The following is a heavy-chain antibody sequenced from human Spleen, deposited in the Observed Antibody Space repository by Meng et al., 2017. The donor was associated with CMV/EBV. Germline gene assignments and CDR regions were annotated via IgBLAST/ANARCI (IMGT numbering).Heavy chain of an antibody. Sequence: GESLKISCVASGFTFSSYAMNWVRQAPGKGLEWVAVISYDGTNKYYVDSVKGRFTVSRDNSKNTLYLQVISLRLEDTAVYYCARELMMYGSGAFNYGMDVWGQGTTVTVS. CDR3: ARELMMYGSGAFNYGMDV. CDR1: GFTFSSYA. J-gene: IGHJ6*02. D-gene: IGHD3-10*01. V-gene: IGHV3-30-3*01. CDR2: ISYDGTNK.